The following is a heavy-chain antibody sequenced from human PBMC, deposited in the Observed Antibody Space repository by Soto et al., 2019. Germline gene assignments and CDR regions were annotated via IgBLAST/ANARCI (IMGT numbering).Heavy chain of an antibody. CDR1: GFTFSSYA. D-gene: IGHD1-7*01. CDR2: ISYDGSNK. Sequence: GGSLRLSCAASGFTFSSYAMHWVRQAPGKGLEWVAVISYDGSNKYYADSVKGRFTISRDNSKNTLYLQMNSLRAEDTAVYYCASTVGDPELTNYYYGMDVWGQGTTVTVSS. V-gene: IGHV3-30-3*01. CDR3: ASTVGDPELTNYYYGMDV. J-gene: IGHJ6*02.